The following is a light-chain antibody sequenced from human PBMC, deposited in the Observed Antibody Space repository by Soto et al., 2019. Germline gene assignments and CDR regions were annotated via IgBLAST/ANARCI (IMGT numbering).Light chain of an antibody. V-gene: IGKV3-11*01. J-gene: IGKJ5*01. CDR1: PSVSNS. Sequence: PGERATLSCRASPSVSNSLAWYQHKPGQAPRLLIYDAFNRATGIPARFSGSGSGTDFTLTISSLEPEDFAVYYCQQRSNWLITFGQGTRLEI. CDR2: DAF. CDR3: QQRSNWLIT.